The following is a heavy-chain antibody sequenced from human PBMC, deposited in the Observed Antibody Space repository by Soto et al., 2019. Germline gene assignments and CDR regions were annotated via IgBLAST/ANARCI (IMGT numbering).Heavy chain of an antibody. CDR1: GGSISSGGYY. J-gene: IGHJ6*02. CDR2: IYYSGST. CDR3: ARDGADYGSGSAYGMDV. V-gene: IGHV4-31*03. D-gene: IGHD3-10*01. Sequence: QVQLQESGPGLVKPSQTLSLTCTVSGGSISSGGYYWSWIRQHPGKGLEWIGYIYYSGSTYYNPSLKCRVTISVDTSKNQFSLKLSSVTAADTAVYYCARDGADYGSGSAYGMDVWGQGTTVTVSS.